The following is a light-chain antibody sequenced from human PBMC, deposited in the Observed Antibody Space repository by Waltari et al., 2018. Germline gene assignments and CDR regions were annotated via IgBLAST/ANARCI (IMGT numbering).Light chain of an antibody. J-gene: IGLJ2*01. CDR1: KLEDKY. CDR3: QAWDSISDVV. V-gene: IGLV3-1*01. Sequence: YELTQPPSVSVSPGQTVSITCSGGKLEDKYVCWYQQKTGQSPVLVMHQDSRRPSGIPGRFPGSSSGNTATLTISGTQAMDEADYYCQAWDSISDVVFGGGTRLTVL. CDR2: QDS.